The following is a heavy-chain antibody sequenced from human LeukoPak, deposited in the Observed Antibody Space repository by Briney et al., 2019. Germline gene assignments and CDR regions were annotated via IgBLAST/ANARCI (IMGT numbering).Heavy chain of an antibody. CDR1: GFTGSSNY. CDR3: ARDPSLAAAVTYYFDY. CDR2: TYSGGST. Sequence: GGNLSLNCAAYGFTGSSNYMSWVRPAPGQGLEWVSVTYSGGSTYYEDSVKGRFTISRDNSKNTLYLQMNSMRAEDTAVYYCARDPSLAAAVTYYFDYWGRGTLVTVPS. D-gene: IGHD6-13*01. V-gene: IGHV3-66*01. J-gene: IGHJ4*02.